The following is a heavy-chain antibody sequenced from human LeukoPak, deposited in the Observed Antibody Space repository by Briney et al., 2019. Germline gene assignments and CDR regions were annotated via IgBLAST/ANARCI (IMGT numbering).Heavy chain of an antibody. D-gene: IGHD3-10*01. Sequence: GESLKISCKGSGYSFTSYWIGWVRQMPGKGLEWMGIIYPGDSDTRYSPSFQGQVTISADKSISTAYLQWGSLKASDTAMYYCASSTYYYGSGSLYYYYGMDVWGKGTTVTVSS. V-gene: IGHV5-51*01. CDR1: GYSFTSYW. J-gene: IGHJ6*04. CDR3: ASSTYYYGSGSLYYYYGMDV. CDR2: IYPGDSDT.